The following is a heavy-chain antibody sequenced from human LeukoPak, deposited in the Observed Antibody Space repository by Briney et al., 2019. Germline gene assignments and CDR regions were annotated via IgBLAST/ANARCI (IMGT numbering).Heavy chain of an antibody. J-gene: IGHJ3*02. D-gene: IGHD5-24*01. Sequence: GGSLRLSCAASGFTFDDYGMSWVRQDPGQGLEWVSGINWSGGSTGYADSLKGRFTIPRDNAKNSLYLQMNSLRVEDTALYYCARGREMATINPDACDMWGQGTRVTVPS. CDR3: ARGREMATINPDACDM. V-gene: IGHV3-20*04. CDR2: INWSGGST. CDR1: GFTFDDYG.